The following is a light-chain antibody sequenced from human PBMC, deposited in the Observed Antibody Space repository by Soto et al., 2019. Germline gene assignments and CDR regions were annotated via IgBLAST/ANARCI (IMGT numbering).Light chain of an antibody. CDR1: SSNVGGYNY. J-gene: IGLJ1*01. Sequence: QSALTQDASVSGSPGQSITISCTGTSSNVGGYNYVSWYQHHPGKAPKLMIYDVFTRPSGVSNRFSGSKSGNTASLTISGLQAEDEADYYCTSWTSTSTYVFGSGTRSPS. CDR2: DVF. CDR3: TSWTSTSTYV. V-gene: IGLV2-14*03.